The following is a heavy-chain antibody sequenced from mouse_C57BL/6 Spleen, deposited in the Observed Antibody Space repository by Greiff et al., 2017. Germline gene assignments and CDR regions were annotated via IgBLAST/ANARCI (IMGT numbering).Heavy chain of an antibody. CDR2: IYPGSGNT. Sequence: VKLVESGPELVKPGASVKLSCKASGYSFTSYYIHWVKQRPGQGLEWIGWIYPGSGNTKYNEKFKGKATLTADTSSSTAYMQLSSLTSEDSAVYYCAGNGNYYFDYWGQGTTLTVSS. J-gene: IGHJ2*01. CDR3: AGNGNYYFDY. CDR1: GYSFTSYY. D-gene: IGHD2-1*01. V-gene: IGHV1-66*01.